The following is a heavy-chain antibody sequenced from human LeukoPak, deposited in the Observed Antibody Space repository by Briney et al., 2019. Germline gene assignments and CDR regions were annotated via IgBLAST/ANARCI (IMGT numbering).Heavy chain of an antibody. Sequence: ASVKVSCKASGFTFTDYYMHWVRQAPGQGLEWMGWINPNTGGTDYAQNFQGRVTLTRDTSMTTAYMDLSRLTSDDTPVYYCAPGGTGTTTTFFDYWGQGTLVTVSS. V-gene: IGHV1-2*02. CDR2: INPNTGGT. D-gene: IGHD1-1*01. CDR3: APGGTGTTTTFFDY. J-gene: IGHJ4*02. CDR1: GFTFTDYY.